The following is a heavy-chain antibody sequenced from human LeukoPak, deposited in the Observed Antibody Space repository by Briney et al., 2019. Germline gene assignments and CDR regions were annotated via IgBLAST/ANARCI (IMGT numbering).Heavy chain of an antibody. D-gene: IGHD3-16*02. Sequence: ASVKVSCKASGYTFTSYYMHWVRQAPGQGLEWMGWINPNSGGTNYAQKFQGRVTMTRDTSISTAYMELSRLRSDDTYVYYCARGGVYYDYVWGSYRYTPVSLYYFDYWGQGTLVTVSS. V-gene: IGHV1-2*02. CDR3: ARGGVYYDYVWGSYRYTPVSLYYFDY. CDR1: GYTFTSYY. J-gene: IGHJ4*02. CDR2: INPNSGGT.